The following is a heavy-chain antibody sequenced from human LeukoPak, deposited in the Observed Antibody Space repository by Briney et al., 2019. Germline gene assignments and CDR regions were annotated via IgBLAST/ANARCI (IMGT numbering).Heavy chain of an antibody. D-gene: IGHD3-16*02. CDR2: ISSSSSYI. CDR3: ARDLLGYNYYYMDV. V-gene: IGHV3-21*01. Sequence: PGGSLRLSCAASGFTFISYSMNWVRQAPGKGLEWVSSISSSSSYIYYADSVKGRLTISRDNAKNSLYLQMNSLRAEDTAVYYCARDLLGYNYYYMDVWGKGTTVTVSS. J-gene: IGHJ6*03. CDR1: GFTFISYS.